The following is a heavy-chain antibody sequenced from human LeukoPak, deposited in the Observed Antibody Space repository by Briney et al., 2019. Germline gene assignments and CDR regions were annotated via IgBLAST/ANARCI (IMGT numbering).Heavy chain of an antibody. CDR1: GFTFDDYA. J-gene: IGHJ4*02. Sequence: GGPLRLSCAASGFTFDDYAMHWVRQAPGKGLEWVSGISWNSDSIGYADSVKGRFTISRDNAKNSLYLQMNSLRAEDTAVYYCAKDPNDYGDYQFDYWGQGTLVTVSS. CDR3: AKDPNDYGDYQFDY. CDR2: ISWNSDSI. D-gene: IGHD4-17*01. V-gene: IGHV3-9*01.